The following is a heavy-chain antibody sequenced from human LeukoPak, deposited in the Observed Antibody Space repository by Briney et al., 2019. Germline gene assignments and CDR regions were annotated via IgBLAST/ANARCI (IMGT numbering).Heavy chain of an antibody. CDR1: EYNFSNYC. D-gene: IGHD3-3*01. CDR2: IYPGDSDT. V-gene: IGHV5-51*01. CDR3: ARQGITIFGVAKYYFDY. Sequence: GESLKISCKGSEYNFSNYCIGWVRQMPGKGLEWMGIIYPGDSDTRYSPSFQGQVTISADKSISTAYLQWSSLKASDTAIYYCARQGITIFGVAKYYFDYWGQGTLVTVSS. J-gene: IGHJ4*02.